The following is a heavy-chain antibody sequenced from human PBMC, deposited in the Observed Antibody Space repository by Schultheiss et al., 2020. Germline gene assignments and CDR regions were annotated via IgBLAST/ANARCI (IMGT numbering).Heavy chain of an antibody. J-gene: IGHJ6*02. CDR3: ARVDDFLNFGMDV. CDR1: GFTFSSYS. CDR2: ISSTSSTI. Sequence: GGSLRLSCAASGFTFSSYSMNWVRQAPGKGLEWVSYISSTSSTIYYADSVKGRFTISRDNAKNTLYLQMNSLRDEDTAVYYCARVDDFLNFGMDVWGQGTTVTVSS. V-gene: IGHV3-48*02. D-gene: IGHD3/OR15-3a*01.